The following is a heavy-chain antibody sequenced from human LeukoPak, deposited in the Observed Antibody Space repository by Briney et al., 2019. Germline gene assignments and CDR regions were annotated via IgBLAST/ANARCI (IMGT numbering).Heavy chain of an antibody. CDR3: ARSRHSFDSTGFPHY. CDR2: ISYDGANQ. CDR1: GFTFSSYT. Sequence: PGGSLRLSCAASGFTFSSYTMYWVRQTPDKGLEWVAVISYDGANQYYADSVKGRFTISRDNSKNTLYLEVNSLRAEDTAIYYCARSRHSFDSTGFPHYWGQGTLVTVSS. V-gene: IGHV3-30*04. J-gene: IGHJ4*02. D-gene: IGHD3-22*01.